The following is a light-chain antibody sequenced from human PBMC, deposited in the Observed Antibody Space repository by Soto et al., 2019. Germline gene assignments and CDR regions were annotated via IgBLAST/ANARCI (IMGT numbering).Light chain of an antibody. CDR3: LQDYFYPRT. V-gene: IGKV1-6*01. CDR2: AAS. CDR1: QGIRND. J-gene: IGKJ1*01. Sequence: AIQMTHSPSSLSASVGDRVTITCRASQGIRNDLGWYQQKPGKAPKLLIYAASSLQSGVPSRFSGSGSGTDFTLTISSLQPEDFGTYYCLQDYFYPRTFGQGTKVDIK.